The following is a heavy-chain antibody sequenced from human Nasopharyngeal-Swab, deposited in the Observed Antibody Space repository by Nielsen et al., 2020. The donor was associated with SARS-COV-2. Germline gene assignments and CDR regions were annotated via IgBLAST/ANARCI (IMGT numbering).Heavy chain of an antibody. CDR2: ISYDGNEN. CDR3: AFGAFYFDH. D-gene: IGHD3-3*01. V-gene: IGHV3-30*03. J-gene: IGHJ4*02. Sequence: VRQAPGKGLEWVALISYDGNENYYADSLKGRFTISRDKAKNALYLQVNSLRSEDTAVYYCAFGAFYFDHWGQGTLVTVSS.